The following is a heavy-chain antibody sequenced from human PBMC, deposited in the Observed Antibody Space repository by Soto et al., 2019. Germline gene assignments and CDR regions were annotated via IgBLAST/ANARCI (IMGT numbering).Heavy chain of an antibody. Sequence: QVRLVGSGGGVVQPGGSVMLSCEVSGFPFSSYGFHWVRQAPGKGLEWVALISYDGSNEYYSDSVKARFTISRDNSKNTLYLQMNNLRREDTAVYYCAKLVDRLGGVTVVAYWGRGTLVTVSS. D-gene: IGHD3-10*01. CDR1: GFPFSSYG. CDR3: AKLVDRLGGVTVVAY. V-gene: IGHV3-30*18. CDR2: ISYDGSNE. J-gene: IGHJ4*02.